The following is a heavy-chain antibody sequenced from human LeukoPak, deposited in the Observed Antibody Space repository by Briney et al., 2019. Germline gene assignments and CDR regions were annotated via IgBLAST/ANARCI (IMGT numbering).Heavy chain of an antibody. CDR3: ARHNPRYCSSTSCYYYYGMDV. CDR1: GGSLTSYY. CDR2: IYSSGTT. V-gene: IGHV4-4*07. D-gene: IGHD2-2*01. J-gene: IGHJ6*02. Sequence: SETLSLTCTVSGGSLTSYYWSWIRQPAGEGLEWIGHIYSSGTTNYNPSLKSRLSMSVDTTENEFSLTLTSVTAADTAVYYCARHNPRYCSSTSCYYYYGMDVWGQGTTVTVSS.